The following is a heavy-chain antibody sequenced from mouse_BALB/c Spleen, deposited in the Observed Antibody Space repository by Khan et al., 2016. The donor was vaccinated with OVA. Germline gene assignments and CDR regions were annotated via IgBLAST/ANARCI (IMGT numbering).Heavy chain of an antibody. CDR3: VRDSYYDRSDGEIDY. CDR2: INPSNGYT. V-gene: IGHV1-4*01. Sequence: QVQLQESGAELVRPGASVKMSCKASGYTFTSYTIHWIKKRPGQGLEWIGRINPSNGYTNYNHKFKGKATLTTDKSSTTAYLQLSSLPSEDSAVYNCVRDSYYDRSDGEIDYWGQGTLVTVSA. J-gene: IGHJ3*01. CDR1: GYTFTSYT. D-gene: IGHD1-1*01.